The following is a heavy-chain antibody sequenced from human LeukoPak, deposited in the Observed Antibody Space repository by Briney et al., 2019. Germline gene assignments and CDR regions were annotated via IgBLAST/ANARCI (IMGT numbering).Heavy chain of an antibody. CDR1: GFTFSTYA. V-gene: IGHV3-23*01. CDR2: ISGSGGTT. CDR3: AKSIGGVVVVAADY. Sequence: GGSLRLSCAASGFTFSTYAMTWVRQAPGKGLEWVSVISGSGGTTYYADSVKGRFTLSRDNSKNTVFLQMNSLRADDTAVYYCAKSIGGVVVVAADYWGQGTLVTVSS. J-gene: IGHJ4*02. D-gene: IGHD2-15*01.